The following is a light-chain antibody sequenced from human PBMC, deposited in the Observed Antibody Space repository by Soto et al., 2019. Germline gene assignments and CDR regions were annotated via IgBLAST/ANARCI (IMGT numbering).Light chain of an antibody. CDR1: QSVSSSY. Sequence: EIVMTQSPATLSVSPGETATLSCRSSQSVSSSYLAWYQQKPGQAPRLLIYGASSRATGIPDRFSGSGSGTDFTLTISRLEPEDFAVYYCQQYGSSPWTFGQGTKGDIK. J-gene: IGKJ1*01. CDR3: QQYGSSPWT. CDR2: GAS. V-gene: IGKV3-20*01.